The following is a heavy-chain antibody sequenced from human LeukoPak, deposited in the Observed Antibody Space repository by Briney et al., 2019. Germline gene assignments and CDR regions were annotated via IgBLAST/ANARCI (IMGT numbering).Heavy chain of an antibody. Sequence: GGSLRLSCAASGFTFSSYEMNWVRQDPGKGLEWVSYISSSGSTIYYADSVKGRFAISRDNAKNSLYLQMNSLRAEDTAVYYCAELGITMIGGVWGKGTTVTISS. CDR3: AELGITMIGGV. CDR1: GFTFSSYE. V-gene: IGHV3-48*03. CDR2: ISSSGSTI. D-gene: IGHD3-10*02. J-gene: IGHJ6*04.